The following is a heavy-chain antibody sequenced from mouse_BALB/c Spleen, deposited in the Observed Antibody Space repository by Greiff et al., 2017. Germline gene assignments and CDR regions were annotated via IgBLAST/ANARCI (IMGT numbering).Heavy chain of an antibody. CDR2: IRSKSNNYAT. CDR1: GFTFNTYA. CDR3: VRHDFFDY. V-gene: IGHV10-1*02. Sequence: DVMLVESGGGLVQPKGSLKLSCAASGFTFNTYAMNWVRQAPGKGLEWVARIRSKSNNYATYYADSVKDRFTISRDDSQSMLYLQMNNLKTEDTAMYYCVRHDFFDYWGQGTTLTVSS. J-gene: IGHJ2*01.